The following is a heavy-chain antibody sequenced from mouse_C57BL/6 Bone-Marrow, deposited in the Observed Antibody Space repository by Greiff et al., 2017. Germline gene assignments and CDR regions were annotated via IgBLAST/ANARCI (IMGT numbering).Heavy chain of an antibody. CDR1: GYTFTSYW. D-gene: IGHD1-1*01. Sequence: QVQLQQPGAELVRPGSSVKLSCKASGYTFTSYWMHWVKQRPIQGLEWIGNIDPSDSETHYNQKFKDKATLTVDKSSSTAYMQLSSLTSEDSAVYYCARYKVTTVVDWYFDVWGTGTTVTVSS. CDR2: IDPSDSET. J-gene: IGHJ1*03. CDR3: ARYKVTTVVDWYFDV. V-gene: IGHV1-52*01.